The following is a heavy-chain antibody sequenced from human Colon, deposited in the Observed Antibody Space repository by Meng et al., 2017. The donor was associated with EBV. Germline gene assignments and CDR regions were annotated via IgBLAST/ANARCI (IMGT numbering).Heavy chain of an antibody. V-gene: IGHV3-23*01. Sequence: EVQLSESGGGWVQPGGSLRLSCVVSGFTLNTFAMSWVRQAPGKGLEWVSVITHDGRTFHADSVKGRFTISRDNFKNTLYLQMNSLRVDDTAIYYCAKDVTGVAGGDIWGQGTLVTVSS. J-gene: IGHJ4*02. CDR1: GFTLNTFA. CDR3: AKDVTGVAGGDI. CDR2: ITHDGRT. D-gene: IGHD3-10*01.